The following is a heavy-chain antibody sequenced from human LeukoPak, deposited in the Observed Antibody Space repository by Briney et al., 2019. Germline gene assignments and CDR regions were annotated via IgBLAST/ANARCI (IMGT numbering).Heavy chain of an antibody. D-gene: IGHD3-22*01. CDR2: ISASGGNT. CDR1: GFTFSSYG. Sequence: PGRSLRLSCAASGFTFSSYGMHWVRQAPGKGLERVSVISASGGNTDYADSVKGRFTISRDNSKNTLYLQMNSLRAEDTAIYYCAKKRSGYYSAIDYWGQGTLVTVSS. V-gene: IGHV3-23*01. CDR3: AKKRSGYYSAIDY. J-gene: IGHJ4*02.